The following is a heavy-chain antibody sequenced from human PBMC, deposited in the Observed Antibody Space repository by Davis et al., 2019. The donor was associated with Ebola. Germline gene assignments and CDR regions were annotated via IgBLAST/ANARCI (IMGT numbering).Heavy chain of an antibody. CDR2: VSGSGGST. Sequence: PGGSLRLSCAASGFTFSNYAMSWVRQAPGKGLEWVSSVSGSGGSTYDTDSVKGRFTISRDNSKNTLYLQMHSLRAEDTAVYYCAKGLYCSSSTCREGGWFGPWGQGTPVTVSS. V-gene: IGHV3-23*01. D-gene: IGHD2-2*01. CDR3: AKGLYCSSSTCREGGWFGP. J-gene: IGHJ5*02. CDR1: GFTFSNYA.